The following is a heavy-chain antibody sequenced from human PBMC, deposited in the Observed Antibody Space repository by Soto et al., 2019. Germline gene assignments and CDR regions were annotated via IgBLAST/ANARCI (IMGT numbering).Heavy chain of an antibody. CDR2: IHGSDGRT. J-gene: IGHJ4*02. D-gene: IGHD2-21*01. CDR3: AKIVRATAMYFES. CDR1: GFAFSTIV. Sequence: GGSLRLSCAASGFAFSTIVMTWVRQAPGKGLEWVSSIHGSDGRTWYADSVKGRFTISRDNSKDTLFLQLDSLRGDDSAIYYCAKIVRATAMYFESWGQGTLLTVSS. V-gene: IGHV3-23*01.